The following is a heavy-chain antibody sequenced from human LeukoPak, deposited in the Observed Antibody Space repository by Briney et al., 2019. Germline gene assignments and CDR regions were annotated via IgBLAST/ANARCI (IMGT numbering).Heavy chain of an antibody. J-gene: IGHJ4*02. V-gene: IGHV1-69*04. CDR1: GGTFSSYA. D-gene: IGHD4-23*01. Sequence: SVKVSCKASGGTFSSYAISWVRQAPGQGLEWMGRIIPILGIANYAQKFQGRVTITADKSTSTAYMELSSLRSEDTAVYYCAKDEATVVTPGGYYFDYWGQGTLVTVSS. CDR3: AKDEATVVTPGGYYFDY. CDR2: IIPILGIA.